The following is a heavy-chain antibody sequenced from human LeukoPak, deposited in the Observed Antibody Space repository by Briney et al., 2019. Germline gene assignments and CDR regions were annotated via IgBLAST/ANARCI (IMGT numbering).Heavy chain of an antibody. Sequence: GRSLRLSCAASGFSFSSYGMHWVRQAPGKGLGWVAGISFDGSNKYYADSLKGRFTISRDNSKNTLYMQMNSLRVEDTAVYYCCGGLFYCDYLGQGTLVTVSS. CDR3: CGGLFYCDY. V-gene: IGHV3-30*03. CDR2: ISFDGSNK. J-gene: IGHJ4*02. CDR1: GFSFSSYG. D-gene: IGHD3-16*01.